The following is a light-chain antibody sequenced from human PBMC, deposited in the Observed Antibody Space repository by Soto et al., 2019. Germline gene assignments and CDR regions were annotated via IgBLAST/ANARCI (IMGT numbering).Light chain of an antibody. Sequence: AIRMTQSPSSFSASTGDRVTITCRASQDIGNYLAWYQQKPGKAPELLIYGASTLQDGVPLRFSGSGSGTDFTLTISRLQSEDFATYYCQQYYLYPRTFGQGTKVE. CDR3: QQYYLYPRT. CDR1: QDIGNY. J-gene: IGKJ1*01. V-gene: IGKV1-8*01. CDR2: GAS.